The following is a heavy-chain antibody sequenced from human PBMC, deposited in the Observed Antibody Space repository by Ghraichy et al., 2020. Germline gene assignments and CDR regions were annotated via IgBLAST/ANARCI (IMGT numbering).Heavy chain of an antibody. CDR1: GFTFSSYA. J-gene: IGHJ6*02. Sequence: GGSLRLSCAASGFTFSSYAMSWVRQAPGKGLEWVSAISGSGGSTYYADSVKGRFTISRDNSKNTLYLQMNSLRAEDTAVYYCAKDVVAVAGQSYYYGMDVWGQGTTVTVSS. CDR3: AKDVVAVAGQSYYYGMDV. D-gene: IGHD6-19*01. CDR2: ISGSGGST. V-gene: IGHV3-23*01.